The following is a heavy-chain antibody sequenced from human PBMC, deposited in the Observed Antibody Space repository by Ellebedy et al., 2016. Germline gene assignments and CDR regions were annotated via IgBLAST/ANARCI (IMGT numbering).Heavy chain of an antibody. CDR2: IYYSGST. D-gene: IGHD1-26*01. V-gene: IGHV4-59*08. Sequence: SETLSLXXTVSGGSISSYYWSWIRQPPGKGLEWIGYIYYSGSTNYNPSLKSRVTISVDTSKNQFSLKLSSVTAADTAVYYCARRRSLGATGAFDIWGQGTMVTVSS. CDR1: GGSISSYY. J-gene: IGHJ3*02. CDR3: ARRRSLGATGAFDI.